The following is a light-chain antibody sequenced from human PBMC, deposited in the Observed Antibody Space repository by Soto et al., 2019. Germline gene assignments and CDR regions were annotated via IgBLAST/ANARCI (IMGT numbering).Light chain of an antibody. J-gene: IGKJ4*01. CDR2: AAS. CDR3: QQYYSYPLT. CDR1: QGISSY. V-gene: IGKV1-8*01. Sequence: AIRMTQSPSSFSASTGDRVTITCRASQGISSYLAWYQQKPGKAPKLLMFAASTLQSGVPSRFSGSGSRTDFTLTISCLQSEDFATYYLQQYYSYPLTFGGGTKVEIK.